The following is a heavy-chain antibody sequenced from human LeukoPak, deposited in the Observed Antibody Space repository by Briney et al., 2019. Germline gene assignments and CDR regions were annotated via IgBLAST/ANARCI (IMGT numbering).Heavy chain of an antibody. V-gene: IGHV3-48*04. CDR3: ANVGSYCSSTSCYKVY. Sequence: GGSLRLSCAASGFSFSTYSMNWVRQAPGKGVEWVSYISSSSSTIYYADSVKGRFTISRDNAKNSLYLQMNSLRAEDTAVYYCANVGSYCSSTSCYKVYWGQXTLVTVSS. CDR1: GFSFSTYS. D-gene: IGHD2-2*02. CDR2: ISSSSSTI. J-gene: IGHJ4*02.